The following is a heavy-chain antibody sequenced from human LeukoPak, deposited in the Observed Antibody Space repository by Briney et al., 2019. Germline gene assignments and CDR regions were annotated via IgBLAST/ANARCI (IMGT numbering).Heavy chain of an antibody. D-gene: IGHD5-24*01. CDR3: ARLGRWLHRVDY. J-gene: IGHJ4*02. Sequence: PSETLSLTCTVSGGSISSGSYYWSWIRQPAGKGLEWIGRIYTSGSTNYNPSLKSRVTISVDTSKNQFSLKLSSVTAADTAVYYCARLGRWLHRVDYWGQGTLVTVSS. V-gene: IGHV4-61*02. CDR2: IYTSGST. CDR1: GGSISSGSYY.